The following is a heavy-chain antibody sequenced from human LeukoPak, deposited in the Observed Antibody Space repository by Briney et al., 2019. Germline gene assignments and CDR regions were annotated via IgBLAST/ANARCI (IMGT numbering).Heavy chain of an antibody. CDR1: GFTFSSYD. Sequence: PGGSLRPSCAASGFTFSSYDMNWVRQAPGKGLEWVSYISSSGSTIYYAGSVKGRFTISRDNAKNSLYLQMNSLRAEDTAVYYCAIKLERPWFDYWGQGTLVTVSS. CDR2: ISSSGSTI. V-gene: IGHV3-48*03. CDR3: AIKLERPWFDY. D-gene: IGHD1-1*01. J-gene: IGHJ4*02.